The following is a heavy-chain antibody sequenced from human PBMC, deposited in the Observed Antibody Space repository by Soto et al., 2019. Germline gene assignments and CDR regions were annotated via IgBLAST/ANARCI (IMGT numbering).Heavy chain of an antibody. CDR2: IYSGGST. J-gene: IGHJ4*02. D-gene: IGHD6-13*01. V-gene: IGHV3-66*01. Sequence: EVQLVESGGGLVQPGGSLRLSCAASGFTVSSNYMSWVRQAPGKGLEWVSVIYSGGSTYYADSVKGRFTISRDNSTNTLYLQMNSLRAEDPAVYYCARDDSSSLYYFDYWGQGTLVTVSS. CDR3: ARDDSSSLYYFDY. CDR1: GFTVSSNY.